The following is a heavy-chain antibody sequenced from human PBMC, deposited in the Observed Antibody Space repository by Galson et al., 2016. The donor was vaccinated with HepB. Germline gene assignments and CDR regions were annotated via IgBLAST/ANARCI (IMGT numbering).Heavy chain of an antibody. Sequence: SLRLSCAASGLSFSPYAVSWARQAPGKGLEWVSAINGTGTITKYTDSVKGRFTISRDNSKNTMYLQVNSLRAEDTAVYYCARGGLGNYYAYGMDVWGHGTTVTVSS. V-gene: IGHV3-23*01. CDR1: GLSFSPYA. J-gene: IGHJ6*02. CDR3: ARGGLGNYYAYGMDV. CDR2: INGTGTIT. D-gene: IGHD3/OR15-3a*01.